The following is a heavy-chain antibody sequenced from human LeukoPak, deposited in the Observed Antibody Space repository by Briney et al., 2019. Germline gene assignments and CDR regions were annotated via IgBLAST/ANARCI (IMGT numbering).Heavy chain of an antibody. D-gene: IGHD6-13*01. V-gene: IGHV3-23*01. Sequence: PGGSLRLSCAASGFTFSSYAMSWVRQAPGKGLEWVSAISGSGGSTYYADSVKGRFTISRDNSKNTLYLQMNSLRAEDTAVYYCAKDWVEIAAAGTDLDYWGQGTLVTVSS. CDR2: ISGSGGST. J-gene: IGHJ4*02. CDR3: AKDWVEIAAAGTDLDY. CDR1: GFTFSSYA.